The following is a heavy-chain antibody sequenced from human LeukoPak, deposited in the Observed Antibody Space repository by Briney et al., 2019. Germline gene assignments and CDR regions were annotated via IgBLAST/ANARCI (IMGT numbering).Heavy chain of an antibody. V-gene: IGHV3-23*01. Sequence: GGSLRLSCAASGFTFSRNAMGWVRQAAGKGLEWVSAINGSGNRTYYADSVKGRFTISRDNSKNTLYLRMNSLRAEDTAIYYCAKWGCSGGSCYPFDYWGQGTLVTVSS. CDR2: INGSGNRT. D-gene: IGHD2-15*01. J-gene: IGHJ4*02. CDR3: AKWGCSGGSCYPFDY. CDR1: GFTFSRNA.